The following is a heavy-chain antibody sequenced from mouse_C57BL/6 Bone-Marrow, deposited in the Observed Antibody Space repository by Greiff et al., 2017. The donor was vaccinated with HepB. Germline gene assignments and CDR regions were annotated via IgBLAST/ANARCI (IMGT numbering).Heavy chain of an antibody. CDR3: ARHYGSSYDYAMDY. V-gene: IGHV1-39*01. CDR1: GYSFTDYN. J-gene: IGHJ4*01. CDR2: INPNYGTT. D-gene: IGHD1-1*01. Sequence: EVKLVESGPELVKPGASVKISCKASGYSFTDYNMNWVKQSNGKSLEWIGVINPNYGTTSYNQKFKGKATLTVDQSSSTAYMQLNSLTSEDSAVYYCARHYGSSYDYAMDYWGQGTSVTVSS.